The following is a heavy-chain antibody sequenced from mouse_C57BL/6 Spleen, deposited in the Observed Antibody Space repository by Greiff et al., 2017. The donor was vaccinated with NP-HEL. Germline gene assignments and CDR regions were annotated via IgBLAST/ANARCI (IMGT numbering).Heavy chain of an antibody. J-gene: IGHJ2*01. CDR2: ISGGGGNT. V-gene: IGHV5-9*01. CDR1: GFTFSSYT. CDR3: ARPGSSYGFDD. D-gene: IGHD1-1*01. Sequence: DVQLQESGGGLVKPGGSLKLSCAASGFTFSSYTMSWVRQTPEKRLEWVATISGGGGNTYYPDSVKGRFTISRDNAKNTLYLQMSSLRSEDTALYYCARPGSSYGFDDWGQGTTLTVSS.